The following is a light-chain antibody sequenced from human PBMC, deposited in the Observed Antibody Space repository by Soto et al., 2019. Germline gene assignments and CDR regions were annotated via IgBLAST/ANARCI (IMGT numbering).Light chain of an antibody. CDR2: EVT. J-gene: IGLJ1*01. CDR3: SSFTSRVTFV. CDR1: RSDVGAYNY. Sequence: QSVLTQPASVSGSPGQSIAISCTGTRSDVGAYNYVSWYQQHPGKAPKLMISEVTNRPSGVSARFSGSKSGNTASLTISGLQAEDEADYYCSSFTSRVTFVFGTGTKLTVL. V-gene: IGLV2-14*01.